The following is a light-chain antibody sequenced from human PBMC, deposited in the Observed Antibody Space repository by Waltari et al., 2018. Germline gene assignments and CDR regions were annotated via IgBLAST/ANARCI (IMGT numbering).Light chain of an antibody. CDR1: QSLVHSDGNTY. Sequence: DVVMTQSPLSLPVTLGQPASISCRSSQSLVHSDGNTYSSWFQQMRGQSPRRLTYKVSTRDYVRDSGIPDRFSGGGSGTDFTLKISRVEAEEVGVYYCMQGTHWPITFGQGTRLEIK. J-gene: IGKJ5*01. CDR2: KVS. V-gene: IGKV2-30*02. CDR3: MQGTHWPIT.